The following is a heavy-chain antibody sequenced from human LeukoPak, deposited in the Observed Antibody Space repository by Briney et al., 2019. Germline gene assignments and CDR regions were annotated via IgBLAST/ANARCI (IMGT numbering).Heavy chain of an antibody. CDR1: GFAYDHCS. CDR3: VRGGVADENYFGD. Sequence: GGSLRLSCVASGFAYDHCSMNWVRQAPGKGLEWLSYITGDNKAYYADSLKGRFVISRDNAKNSVYLQMNSLSVEDTAVYYCVRGGVADENYFGDWGQGTVVTVSS. J-gene: IGHJ4*02. D-gene: IGHD3-10*01. V-gene: IGHV3-48*01. CDR2: ITGDNKA.